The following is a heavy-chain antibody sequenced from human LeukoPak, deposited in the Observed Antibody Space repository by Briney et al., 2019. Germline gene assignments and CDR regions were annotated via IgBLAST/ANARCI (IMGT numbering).Heavy chain of an antibody. CDR2: ITGSGGRT. CDR3: AKEYTGTFSPFPSYFDN. D-gene: IGHD1-26*01. CDR1: GFTVSSNY. J-gene: IGHJ4*02. Sequence: GGSLRLSCAASGFTVSSNYMNWVRQAPGKGLEWVSAITGSGGRTYYADSVKGRFTISRDNSKNTLYLQMNSLRAEDTAIYYCAKEYTGTFSPFPSYFDNWGQGRLVTVSS. V-gene: IGHV3-23*01.